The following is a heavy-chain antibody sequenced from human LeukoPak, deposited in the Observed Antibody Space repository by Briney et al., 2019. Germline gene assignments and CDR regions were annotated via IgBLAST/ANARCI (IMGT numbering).Heavy chain of an antibody. D-gene: IGHD3-3*01. V-gene: IGHV3-23*01. Sequence: PGGSLRLSCAASGFTFSSYAMSWVRQAPGKGLEWVSAISGSGGSTYYADSVKGRFTISRDNSKNTLYLQMNSLRAEDTAVYYCAKDRQIFGVVITAFDIWGQGTMVTVSS. CDR2: ISGSGGST. CDR1: GFTFSSYA. J-gene: IGHJ3*02. CDR3: AKDRQIFGVVITAFDI.